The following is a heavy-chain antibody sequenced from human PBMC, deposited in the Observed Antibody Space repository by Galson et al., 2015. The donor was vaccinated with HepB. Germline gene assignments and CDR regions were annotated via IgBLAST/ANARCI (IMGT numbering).Heavy chain of an antibody. CDR1: GGTFSSYA. Sequence: SVKVSCKASGGTFSSYAISWVRQAPGQGLEWMGRIIPILGIANYAQKFQGRVTITADNSTSTAYMELSSLRSEDTAVYYCARGRKSRDGYMGYWGQGTLVTVSS. CDR3: ARGRKSRDGYMGY. D-gene: IGHD5-24*01. J-gene: IGHJ4*02. V-gene: IGHV1-69*04. CDR2: IIPILGIA.